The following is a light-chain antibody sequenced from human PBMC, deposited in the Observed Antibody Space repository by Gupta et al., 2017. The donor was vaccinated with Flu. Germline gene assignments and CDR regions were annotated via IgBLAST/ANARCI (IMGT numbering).Light chain of an antibody. CDR1: SSDVGSYNL. CDR2: DTT. J-gene: IGLJ1*01. Sequence: QSALTQPASVSGSPGQSITISCTGPSSDVGSYNLVSWYKQLPGEAPKLVIFDTTKRPSGVSDRLSGSKSGNTASLTISGLQTEDDAEYYCSSYAAPASRYVFGTGTKVTVL. CDR3: SSYAAPASRYV. V-gene: IGLV2-23*01.